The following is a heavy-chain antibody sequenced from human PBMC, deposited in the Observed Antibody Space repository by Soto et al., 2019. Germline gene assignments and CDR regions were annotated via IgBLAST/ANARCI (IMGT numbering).Heavy chain of an antibody. J-gene: IGHJ4*02. CDR3: AKYEDDSSAYVGYFDY. V-gene: IGHV3-30*18. D-gene: IGHD3-22*01. Sequence: GWSMLLFYASSLFAFSDYGMYCVRQATSKVPEWIAVISYNGTTQHYADTVKGQFTISRDNFKNTLHVQINSLRCEDTAVYYYAKYEDDSSAYVGYFDYWGQGTMVTVSS. CDR1: LFAFSDYG. CDR2: ISYNGTTQ.